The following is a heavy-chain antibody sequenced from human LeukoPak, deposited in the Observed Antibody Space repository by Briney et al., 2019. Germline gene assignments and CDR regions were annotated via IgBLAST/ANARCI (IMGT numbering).Heavy chain of an antibody. CDR1: GGSISSYY. J-gene: IGHJ4*02. CDR2: IYYSGST. D-gene: IGHD3-22*01. V-gene: IGHV4-59*01. Sequence: SETLSLTCSISGGSISSYYWSWIRQPPGKGLEWIGYIYYSGSTNYNPSLKSRVTISVDTSKNQFSLKLSSVTAADTAVYYCARSGKRANYYDSSGYYYAFDYWGQGTLVTVSS. CDR3: ARSGKRANYYDSSGYYYAFDY.